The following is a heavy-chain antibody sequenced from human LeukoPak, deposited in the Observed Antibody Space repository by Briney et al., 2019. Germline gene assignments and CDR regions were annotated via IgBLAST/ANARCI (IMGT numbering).Heavy chain of an antibody. CDR1: GGTFISYA. Sequence: VASVKVSCKASGGTFISYAISWVRQAPGQGLEWMGGIIPIFGTANYAQKFQGRVTITADESTSTAYMELSSLRSEDTAVYYCAVRDAEPIDGYYYYYGMDVWGQGTTVTVSS. CDR2: IIPIFGTA. CDR3: AVRDAEPIDGYYYYYGMDV. J-gene: IGHJ6*02. V-gene: IGHV1-69*13. D-gene: IGHD2-2*01.